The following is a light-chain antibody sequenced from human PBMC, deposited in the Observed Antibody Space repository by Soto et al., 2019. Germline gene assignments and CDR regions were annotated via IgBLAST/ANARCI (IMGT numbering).Light chain of an antibody. CDR1: QSVNSAY. J-gene: IGKJ4*01. CDR3: QQYGTSPLS. CDR2: GAS. V-gene: IGKV3-20*01. Sequence: EIVLTQSPGTLSLSPGERATLSCRASQSVNSAYLAWYQQKPGQAPRLLIYGASNRATGIPDRFSGSGSGTHFTVTISRLDPEDFAVYYYQQYGTSPLSFGGGTKVEIK.